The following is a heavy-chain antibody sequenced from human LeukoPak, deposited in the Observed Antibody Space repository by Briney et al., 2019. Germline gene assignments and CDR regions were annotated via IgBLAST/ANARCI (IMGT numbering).Heavy chain of an antibody. CDR3: ARAALPTFDY. CDR2: IYHSGST. CDR1: GGSISSGGYY. J-gene: IGHJ4*02. V-gene: IGHV4-30-2*01. Sequence: SQTLSHTCTVSGGSISSGGYYWSWIRQPPGKGLEWIGYIYHSGSTYYNPSLKSRVTISVDRSKNQFSLKLSSVTAADTAVYYCARAALPTFDYWGQGTLVTVSS. D-gene: IGHD6-6*01.